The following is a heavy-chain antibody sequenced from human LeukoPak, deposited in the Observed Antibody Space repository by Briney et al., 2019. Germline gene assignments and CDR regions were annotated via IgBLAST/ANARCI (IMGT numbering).Heavy chain of an antibody. CDR3: AREGNYYDSSGYYGGVDY. J-gene: IGHJ4*02. CDR2: NIPIFGTA. D-gene: IGHD3-22*01. CDR1: GYTFTSYG. V-gene: IGHV1-69*13. Sequence: SVKVSCKASGYTFTSYGISWVRQAPGQGLEWMGGNIPIFGTANYAQKFQGRVTITADESTSTAYMELSSLRSEDTAVYYCAREGNYYDSSGYYGGVDYWGQGTLVTVSS.